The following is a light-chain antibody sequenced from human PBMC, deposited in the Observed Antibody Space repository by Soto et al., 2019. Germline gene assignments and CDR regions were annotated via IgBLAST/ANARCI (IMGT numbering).Light chain of an antibody. CDR2: GAS. J-gene: IGKJ2*01. CDR3: QQYSRSPRT. V-gene: IGKV3-20*01. CDR1: QSVSSSY. Sequence: EIVLTQSPGTLSLSPGERATLSCRASQSVSSSYLARYQQKPGQAPRLLIYGASSRATGIPDRFSGSGSGTDFTLTISRLEPEDFAVYYCQQYSRSPRTFGQGTKLEIK.